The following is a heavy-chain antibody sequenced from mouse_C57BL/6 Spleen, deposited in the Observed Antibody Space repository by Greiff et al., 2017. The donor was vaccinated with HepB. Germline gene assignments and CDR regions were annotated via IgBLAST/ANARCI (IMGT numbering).Heavy chain of an antibody. D-gene: IGHD2-4*01. CDR3: TTHDYEDYAMDY. V-gene: IGHV14-4*01. CDR1: GFNIKDDY. CDR2: IDPENGDT. Sequence: EVKLVESGAELVRPGASVKLSCTASGFNIKDDYMHWVKQRPEQGLEWIGWIDPENGDTEYASKFQGKATITADTSSNTAYLQLSSLTSEDTAVYYCTTHDYEDYAMDYWGQGTSVTVSS. J-gene: IGHJ4*01.